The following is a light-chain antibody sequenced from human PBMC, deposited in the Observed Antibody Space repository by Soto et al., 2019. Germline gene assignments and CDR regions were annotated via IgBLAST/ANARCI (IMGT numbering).Light chain of an antibody. V-gene: IGLV2-8*01. Sequence: QYALTQPPSASGSPGQSVTSTCTGTSNDVGAYNFISWYQQHPGKAPKLMIYEVNKRPSGVPDRFSGSKSGNTASLTVSGFQAEDEADYYCSSYGGSNNLLFGGGTKLTVL. CDR2: EVN. CDR1: SNDVGAYNF. CDR3: SSYGGSNNLL. J-gene: IGLJ2*01.